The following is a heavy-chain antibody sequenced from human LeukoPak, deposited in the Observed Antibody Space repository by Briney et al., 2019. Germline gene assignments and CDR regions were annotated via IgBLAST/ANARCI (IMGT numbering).Heavy chain of an antibody. CDR3: ARGAARMVEMGTMISFEY. V-gene: IGHV3-21*01. CDR2: ITTSSTYT. Sequence: GGSLRLSCAASGFSFSSYNMNWVRQAPGKVLEWVSSITTSSTYTFYADSVKGRFTISRDNAKNSLYLQMNSLRVEDTAVYYCARGAARMVEMGTMISFEYWGQGTLVTVSS. J-gene: IGHJ4*02. CDR1: GFSFSSYN. D-gene: IGHD5-24*01.